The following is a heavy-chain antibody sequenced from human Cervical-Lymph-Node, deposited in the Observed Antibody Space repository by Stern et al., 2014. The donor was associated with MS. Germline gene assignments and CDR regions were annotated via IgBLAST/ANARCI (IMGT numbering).Heavy chain of an antibody. D-gene: IGHD1-14*01. CDR3: ARDDRSRFSD. CDR2: LSYIGTT. Sequence: QVHLQESGPGVVKPSQTLSLTCTVPGGSLTSGGYFWNWVRQSPGKGLEWIGLLSYIGTTSYSASLKGRISISVDTSKNQFSLKLKYVTAADTAIYFCARDDRSRFSDWGQGTLVTVSS. J-gene: IGHJ4*02. V-gene: IGHV4-31*03. CDR1: GGSLTSGGYF.